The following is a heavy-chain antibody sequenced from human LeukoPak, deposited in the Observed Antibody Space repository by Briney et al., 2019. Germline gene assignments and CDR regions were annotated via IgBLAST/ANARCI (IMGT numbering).Heavy chain of an antibody. CDR2: ISSSSSYI. V-gene: IGHV3-21*01. D-gene: IGHD3-22*01. CDR3: ARDMDYYDSSGYNY. J-gene: IGHJ4*02. CDR1: GFTFSSYS. Sequence: GGSLRLSCAASGFTFSSYSMNWVRQAPGKGLEWVSSISSSSSYIYYADSVKGRFTISRDNARNSLYLQMNSLRAEDTAVYYCARDMDYYDSSGYNYWGQGTLVTVSS.